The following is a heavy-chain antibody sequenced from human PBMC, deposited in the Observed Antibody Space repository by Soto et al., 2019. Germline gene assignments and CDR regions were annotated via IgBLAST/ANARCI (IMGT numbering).Heavy chain of an antibody. CDR1: GYTFTGYY. J-gene: IGHJ6*02. V-gene: IGHV1-2*02. CDR3: ARTGPPDCSSTSCYYYYGMDV. D-gene: IGHD2-2*01. CDR2: INPNSGGT. Sequence: ASVKVSCKASGYTFTGYYMHWVRQAPGQGLEWMGWINPNSGGTNYAQKFQGRVTMTRDTSISTAYMELSRLRSDDTAVYYRARTGPPDCSSTSCYYYYGMDVWGQGTTVTVSS.